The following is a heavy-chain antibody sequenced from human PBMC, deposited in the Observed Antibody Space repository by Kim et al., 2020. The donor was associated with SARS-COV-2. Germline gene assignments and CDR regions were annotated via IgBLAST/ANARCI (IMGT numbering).Heavy chain of an antibody. D-gene: IGHD3-16*02. V-gene: IGHV1-18*01. J-gene: IGHJ4*02. Sequence: ASVKVSCKSSGYTFSTYGISWVRQAPGQGLEWMGWISADSGNTKYAQKFQDRVTLTKDTSTTTAYMELRSLRSDDTAVYYCARDRDYRFDYWGQGTLVTVFS. CDR1: GYTFSTYG. CDR2: ISADSGNT. CDR3: ARDRDYRFDY.